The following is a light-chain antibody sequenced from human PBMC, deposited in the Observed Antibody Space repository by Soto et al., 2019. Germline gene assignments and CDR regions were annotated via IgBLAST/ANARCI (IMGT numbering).Light chain of an antibody. V-gene: IGKV1-12*01. Sequence: DIQMTQSPSSVSASVGDRVTITCRASQGIGTWLAWYQQKPGKGPNLLIYAASSLESGVPSRFSGRGSGTDFTLTISSLQPEDFATYYCQQADSFPQTFGQGTKVEIK. J-gene: IGKJ1*01. CDR2: AAS. CDR1: QGIGTW. CDR3: QQADSFPQT.